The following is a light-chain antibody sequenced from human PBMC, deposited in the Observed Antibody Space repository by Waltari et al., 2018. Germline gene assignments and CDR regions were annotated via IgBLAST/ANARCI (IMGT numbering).Light chain of an antibody. J-gene: IGLJ3*02. CDR1: SGHSSNV. CDR2: VNSDGSH. CDR3: QTGGHGTWV. V-gene: IGLV4-69*02. Sequence: QLALTQSPSASASLGASVKLTCTLNSGHSSNVVAWLQQQPEKGPRYLMKVNSDGSHSKGDDIPDRFAGSGSGAERYLTISSLPSEDEADYYCQTGGHGTWVFGGGTKLTVL.